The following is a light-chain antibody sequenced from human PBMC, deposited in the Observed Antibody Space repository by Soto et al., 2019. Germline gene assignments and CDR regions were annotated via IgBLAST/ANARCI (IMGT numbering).Light chain of an antibody. J-gene: IGLJ1*01. CDR3: ISYTGSSTSYV. CDR2: EVS. V-gene: IGLV2-14*01. CDR1: SSDVGSYDH. Sequence: QSALTQPASVSGSPGQSITISCSGTSSDVGSYDHVAWYQQFPGKTPKLMIYEVSNRPSGVSSRFSGSKSGNTASLTISGLQAADEADYYCISYTGSSTSYVFGSGTKVTVL.